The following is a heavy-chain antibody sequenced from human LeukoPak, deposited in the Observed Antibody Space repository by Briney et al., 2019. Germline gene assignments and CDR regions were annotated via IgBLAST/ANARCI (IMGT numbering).Heavy chain of an antibody. J-gene: IGHJ3*02. CDR1: GYSISSGYY. CDR2: IYHSGST. Sequence: PSETLSLTCTVSGYSISSGYYWGWIRQPPGKGLEWIGSIYHSGSTNYNPSLKSRVTISVDTSKNQFSLKLSSVTAADTAVYYCARPLLYQDDAFDIWGQGTMVTVSS. D-gene: IGHD2-2*02. CDR3: ARPLLYQDDAFDI. V-gene: IGHV4-38-2*02.